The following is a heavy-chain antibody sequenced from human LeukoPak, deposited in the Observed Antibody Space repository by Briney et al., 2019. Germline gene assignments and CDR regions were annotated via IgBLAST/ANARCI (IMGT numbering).Heavy chain of an antibody. CDR3: ARASGLGPGAYFDY. V-gene: IGHV3-11*06. Sequence: GGSLRLSCAASGFTFSSYYMRWIRQAPGKGLECVSYISDSSGSTSYADSVKGRFTISRDNAKNSLYLQMSSLRADDTAVYYCARASGLGPGAYFDYWGQGTLSPSPQ. J-gene: IGHJ4*02. CDR2: ISDSSGST. CDR1: GFTFSSYY. D-gene: IGHD3-16*01.